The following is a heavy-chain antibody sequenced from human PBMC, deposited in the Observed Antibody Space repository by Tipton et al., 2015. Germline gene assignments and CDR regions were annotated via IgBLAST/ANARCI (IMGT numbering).Heavy chain of an antibody. CDR1: GFTFNKYA. V-gene: IGHV3-23*01. D-gene: IGHD5-24*01. J-gene: IGHJ4*02. CDR3: AKVKDGYNNYFEY. Sequence: SLRLSCAASGFTFNKYAMNWVRQAPGKGLEWVAAISADGSRRYYAASVKGRFTISRDTSENTVYVQMNSLRAEDTAVYYCAKVKDGYNNYFEYWGQGTLVSVSS. CDR2: ISADGSRR.